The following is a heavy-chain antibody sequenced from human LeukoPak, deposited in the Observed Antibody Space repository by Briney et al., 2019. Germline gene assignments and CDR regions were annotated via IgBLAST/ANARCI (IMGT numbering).Heavy chain of an antibody. CDR3: AGGGRSSSSNRNWFDP. V-gene: IGHV3-23*01. D-gene: IGHD6-6*01. Sequence: GGSLRLSCAASGFTFSSSAMNWVRQAPGRGLEWISGISGSGGSTYYADSVKGRFTISRDNSKNTLYLQMNSLRDEDTAVYYCAGGGRSSSSNRNWFDPWGQGTLVTVTS. CDR1: GFTFSSSA. CDR2: ISGSGGST. J-gene: IGHJ5*02.